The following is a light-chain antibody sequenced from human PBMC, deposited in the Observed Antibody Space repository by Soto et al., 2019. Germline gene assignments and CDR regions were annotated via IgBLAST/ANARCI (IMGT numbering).Light chain of an antibody. CDR2: WAS. J-gene: IGKJ1*01. V-gene: IGKV4-1*01. CDR1: QSVLYNYNNKNY. Sequence: DIVMTQSPDSLAVSLGEGATINCKSSQSVLYNYNNKNYLAWYQHKPGQPPKLLLYWASTRESGVPDRFRGSGSETDFALTVSSLQAEDVAVYYCQQYYSTWTFGQGTKVEIK. CDR3: QQYYSTWT.